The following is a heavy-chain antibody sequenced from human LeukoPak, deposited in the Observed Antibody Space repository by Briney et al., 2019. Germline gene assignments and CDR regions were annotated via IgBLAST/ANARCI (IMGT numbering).Heavy chain of an antibody. D-gene: IGHD6-19*01. CDR3: ARLMRSSGWYFDY. CDR1: GGSISRSSYY. CDR2: IYYSGRT. V-gene: IGHV4-39*01. Sequence: PSETLSLTCTVSGGSISRSSYYWGWIRQPPGKGLDWFGSIYYSGRTYYNPPLKSRVTISVDTSKNEFSLKLSSVTAADTAVYSCARLMRSSGWYFDYWGQGTLVTVSS. J-gene: IGHJ4*02.